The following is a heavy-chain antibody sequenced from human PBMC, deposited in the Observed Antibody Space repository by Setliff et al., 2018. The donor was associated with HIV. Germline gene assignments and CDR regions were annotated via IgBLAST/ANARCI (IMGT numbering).Heavy chain of an antibody. V-gene: IGHV3-21*06. D-gene: IGHD3-3*01. CDR2: ITSNLRYI. CDR3: ARDQIRSRYYYYYTDV. Sequence: GGSLRLSCVTSGFSFSRYTMMWVRQAPGKGLEWVSSITSNLRYIYADSVKGRFTISRDNAKNSLYLHMNTLRADDTAVYFCARDQIRSRYYYYYTDVWGKGTPVTVSS. CDR1: GFSFSRYT. J-gene: IGHJ6*03.